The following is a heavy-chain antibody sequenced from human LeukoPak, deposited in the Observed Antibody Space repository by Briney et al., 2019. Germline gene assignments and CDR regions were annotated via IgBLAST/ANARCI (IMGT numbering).Heavy chain of an antibody. CDR3: ARDGTSTDDY. J-gene: IGHJ4*02. V-gene: IGHV1-18*01. CDR1: GYTFSNFG. D-gene: IGHD2-2*01. Sequence: ASVEVSCKTSGYTFSNFGISWVRQAPGQGLEWMGWISGNNDNPNYGQKFQGRFTVTTDSSTSTAYMELRNLRSDDTAVYYCARDGTSTDDYWGQGTLVTVSS. CDR2: ISGNNDNP.